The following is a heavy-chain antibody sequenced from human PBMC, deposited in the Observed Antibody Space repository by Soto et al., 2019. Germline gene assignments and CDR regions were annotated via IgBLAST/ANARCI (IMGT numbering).Heavy chain of an antibody. CDR1: GYTFTSYG. Sequence: QVQLVQSGAEVKKPGASVEVSCKASGYTFTSYGIAWVRQAPGQGLEWMGWINTYDGNTNYAQEFQGRVTMTTDTSTSTAYMELRSLRSDDTAVYYCARVRLTMIVVPFGVLWGQGTLVTVSS. J-gene: IGHJ4*02. CDR2: INTYDGNT. CDR3: ARVRLTMIVVPFGVL. D-gene: IGHD3-22*01. V-gene: IGHV1-18*04.